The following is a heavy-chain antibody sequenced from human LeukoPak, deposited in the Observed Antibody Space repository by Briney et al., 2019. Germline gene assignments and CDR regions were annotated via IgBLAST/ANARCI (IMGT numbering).Heavy chain of an antibody. Sequence: GGSLRLSCAASGFTFSSYAMHWVRQAPGKGLEWVAVISYDGSNKYYADSVKGRFTISRDNSNDTLFLQMNSLRAEDTAVYYCARDPQHWGQGTLVTVSS. CDR3: ARDPQH. J-gene: IGHJ1*01. CDR2: ISYDGSNK. V-gene: IGHV3-30*04. CDR1: GFTFSSYA.